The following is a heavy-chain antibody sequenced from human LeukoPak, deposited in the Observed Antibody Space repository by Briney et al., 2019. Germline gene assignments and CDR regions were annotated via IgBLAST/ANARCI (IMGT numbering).Heavy chain of an antibody. D-gene: IGHD3-9*01. CDR3: ARGRVLRYFGY. CDR1: GGSFSGYY. CDR2: INHSGST. Sequence: PSETLSLTCAVYGGSFSGYYWSWIRQPPGKGLEWIGEINHSGSTNYNPSLKSRVTISVDTSKNQFSLKLSSVTAADTAVYYCARGRVLRYFGYWGQGTLVTVSS. J-gene: IGHJ4*02. V-gene: IGHV4-34*01.